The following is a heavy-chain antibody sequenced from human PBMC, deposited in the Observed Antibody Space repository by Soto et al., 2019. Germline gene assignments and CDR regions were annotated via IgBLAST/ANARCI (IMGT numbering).Heavy chain of an antibody. V-gene: IGHV3-30*04. CDR1: GFTFNSYA. CDR2: ISYDGRVK. D-gene: IGHD2-15*01. J-gene: IGHJ4*02. CDR3: ARDLLRGAPDYFDY. Sequence: GGSLRLSCAASGFTFNSYAMHWVRQAPDKGLEWVAVISYDGRVKNYADSVKGRFTISRDDSENTLYLQMNSLRAEDTALYYCARDLLRGAPDYFDYWGQGTLVTVSS.